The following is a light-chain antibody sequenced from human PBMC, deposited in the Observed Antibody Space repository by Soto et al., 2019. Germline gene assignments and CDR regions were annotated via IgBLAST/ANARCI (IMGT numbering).Light chain of an antibody. CDR2: DVS. V-gene: IGLV2-14*01. J-gene: IGLJ1*01. CDR3: SSYTSISTLYV. CDR1: STDISGYNY. Sequence: QSALTQPASVSGSPGQSITISCTGTSTDISGYNYVSWYQQHPGKAPKLMIYDVSDRPSGVSNRFSGSKSGNTASLTISGLQAEDEADYHCSSYTSISTLYVFGTGTKLTVL.